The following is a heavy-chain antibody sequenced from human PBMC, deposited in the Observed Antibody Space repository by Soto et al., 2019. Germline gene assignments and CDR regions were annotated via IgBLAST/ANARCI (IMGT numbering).Heavy chain of an antibody. CDR3: AREDGDMHKYSSSSAPDY. J-gene: IGHJ4*02. CDR1: GGSISSGDYY. CDR2: IYYSVST. Sequence: SETLSLTCTVSGGSISSGDYYWSWIRQPPGKGLEWIGYIYYSVSTYYNPSLKSRVTISVDTSKNQFSLKLSSVTAADTAVYYCAREDGDMHKYSSSSAPDYWGQGTLVTVSS. V-gene: IGHV4-30-4*01. D-gene: IGHD6-6*01.